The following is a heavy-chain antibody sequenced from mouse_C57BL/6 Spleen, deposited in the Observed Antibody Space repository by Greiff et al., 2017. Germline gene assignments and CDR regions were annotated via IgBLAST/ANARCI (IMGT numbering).Heavy chain of an antibody. J-gene: IGHJ2*01. CDR2: IDPSDSYT. CDR1: GYTFTSYW. CDR3: ATNDWAY. V-gene: IGHV1-50*01. D-gene: IGHD4-1*01. Sequence: QVQLKQPGAELVKPGASVKLSCKASGYTFTSYWMQWVKQRPGQGLEWIGEIDPSDSYTNYNQKFKGKATLTVDTSSSTAYMQLSSLTSEDSAVYYCATNDWAYWGQGTTLTVSS.